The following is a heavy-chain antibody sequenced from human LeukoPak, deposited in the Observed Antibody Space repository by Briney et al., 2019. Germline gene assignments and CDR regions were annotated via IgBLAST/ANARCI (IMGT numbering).Heavy chain of an antibody. CDR2: IYTSGST. J-gene: IGHJ4*02. CDR1: GGSISSGSYY. V-gene: IGHV4-61*02. Sequence: PSQTLSLTCTVSGGSISSGSYYWSWIRQPAGKGLEWIGRIYTSGSTNYNPSLKSRVTISVDTSKNQFSLKLSSVTAADTAVYYCARDRIAAAGKEEYYFDYWGQGTLVTVSS. CDR3: ARDRIAAAGKEEYYFDY. D-gene: IGHD6-13*01.